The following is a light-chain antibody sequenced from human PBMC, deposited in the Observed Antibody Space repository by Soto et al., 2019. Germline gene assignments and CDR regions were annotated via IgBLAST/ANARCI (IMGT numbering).Light chain of an antibody. CDR2: ANN. J-gene: IGLJ2*01. Sequence: QSVLTQPPSASGTPGQRGSISCSGSGSSIGTNTVNWYRQLPGTAPKLLIYANNQRPSGVPDRFSGSKSGTSASLAISGLQSEDEAEYYCAAWDGSLNNVLFGGGTKVTVL. V-gene: IGLV1-44*01. CDR1: GSSIGTNT. CDR3: AAWDGSLNNVL.